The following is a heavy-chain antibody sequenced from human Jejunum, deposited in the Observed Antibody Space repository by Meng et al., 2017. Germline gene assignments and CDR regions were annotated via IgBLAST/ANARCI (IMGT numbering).Heavy chain of an antibody. J-gene: IGHJ5*02. Sequence: GGSLRLSCAASGFRFEDYAMHWVRQAPGKGLEWVSGISWSSDRMDYAVSVKGRFSISRDNAKKSLYLQMNSLRLEDTALYYCAKAGTGYSSGWMNWFDPWGQGTLVTVSS. D-gene: IGHD6-25*01. CDR3: AKAGTGYSSGWMNWFDP. CDR2: ISWSSDRM. V-gene: IGHV3-9*01. CDR1: GFRFEDYA.